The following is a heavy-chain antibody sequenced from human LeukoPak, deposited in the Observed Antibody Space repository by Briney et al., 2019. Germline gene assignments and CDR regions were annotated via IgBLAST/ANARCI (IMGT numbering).Heavy chain of an antibody. CDR3: ARDGPGGYFDY. J-gene: IGHJ4*02. Sequence: SETLSLTCTVSGRSVSSGSYYWSWIRQPPGKGLEWIGYIYYGGSTNYNPSLKSRVTISVDTSKNQLSLKLSSVTAADTAVYYCARDGPGGYFDYWGQGPLVTVSS. CDR2: IYYGGST. D-gene: IGHD3-16*01. V-gene: IGHV4-61*01. CDR1: GRSVSSGSYY.